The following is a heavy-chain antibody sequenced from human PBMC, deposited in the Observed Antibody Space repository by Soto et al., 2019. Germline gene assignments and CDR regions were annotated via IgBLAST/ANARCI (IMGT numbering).Heavy chain of an antibody. CDR1: GGTFSSYA. CDR3: APCLLGVNYYYGRDA. Sequence: QVQLVQSGAEVKKPGSSVKVSCKASGGTFSSYAINWVRQAPGQGLEWMGGIIPIFATADYAQKFQGRVTITAYESTSKAYMQLSSLRSEDTAVYYCAPCLLGVNYYYGRDAWGQRTTVTVSS. J-gene: IGHJ6*02. CDR2: IIPIFATA. D-gene: IGHD3-16*01. V-gene: IGHV1-69*12.